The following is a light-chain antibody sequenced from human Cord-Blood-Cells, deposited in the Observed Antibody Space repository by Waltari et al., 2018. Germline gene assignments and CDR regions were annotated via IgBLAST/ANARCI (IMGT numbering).Light chain of an antibody. CDR2: GAS. CDR1: QSVSSSY. Sequence: EIVLPHSLGTPSLSPGDRATLSCRASQSVSSSYLARYQQKPGQAPRHLIYGASSRATGIPDRFSGSGSGTDFTLTISRLEPEDFAVYYCQQYGSSPLYTFGQGTKLEIK. CDR3: QQYGSSPLYT. V-gene: IGKV3-20*01. J-gene: IGKJ2*01.